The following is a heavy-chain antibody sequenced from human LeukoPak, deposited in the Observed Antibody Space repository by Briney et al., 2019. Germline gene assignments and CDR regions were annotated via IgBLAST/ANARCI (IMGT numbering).Heavy chain of an antibody. V-gene: IGHV1-2*02. D-gene: IGHD6-13*01. Sequence: ASVKVSCKASGYTFTGYYMHWVRQAPGQGLEWMGWINPNSGGTNYAQKFQGRVTMTRDTSISTAYMELSRLRSDDTAVYYCARASRSSSWSPTLGYLGQGTLVTVSS. CDR3: ARASRSSSWSPTLGY. CDR2: INPNSGGT. CDR1: GYTFTGYY. J-gene: IGHJ4*02.